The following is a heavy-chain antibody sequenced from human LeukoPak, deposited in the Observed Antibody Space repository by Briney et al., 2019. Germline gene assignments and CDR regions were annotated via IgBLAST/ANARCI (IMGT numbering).Heavy chain of an antibody. Sequence: ASVKVSCNASGYTFTGYYMHWVRQAPGHGLEWLGWINPNSGGTNYAQKLQVRVTMTRDTAISAVYMELSRLRSDDTAVYCGARDGTGVYNLVQYWGQGTLVTVSS. J-gene: IGHJ4*02. CDR2: INPNSGGT. CDR1: GYTFTGYY. D-gene: IGHD5-24*01. V-gene: IGHV1-2*02. CDR3: ARDGTGVYNLVQY.